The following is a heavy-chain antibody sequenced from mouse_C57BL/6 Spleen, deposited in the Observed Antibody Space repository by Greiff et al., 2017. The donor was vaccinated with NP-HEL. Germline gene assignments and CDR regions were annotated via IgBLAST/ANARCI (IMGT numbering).Heavy chain of an antibody. CDR3: AIITAWFAY. D-gene: IGHD1-3*01. CDR2: INPGSGGT. V-gene: IGHV1-54*01. Sequence: VQLQQSGAELVRPGTSVKVSCKASGYAFTNYLIEWVKQRPGQGLEWIGVINPGSGGTNYNEKLKGKATLTADKSSSTAYMQRSSLTSEDAAVYFCAIITAWFAYWGQGTLVTVSA. CDR1: GYAFTNYL. J-gene: IGHJ3*01.